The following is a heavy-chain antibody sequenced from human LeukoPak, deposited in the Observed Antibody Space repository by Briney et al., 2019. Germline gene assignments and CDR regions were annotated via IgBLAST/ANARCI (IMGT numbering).Heavy chain of an antibody. Sequence: QSGGSLRLSCAASGFTFSSYAMSWVRQAPGKGLEWVAVISYDGSNKYYADSVEGRFTISRDNSKNTLYLQMNSLRAEDTAVYYCARDRWVYCSSTSCYRFDYWGQGTLVTVSS. V-gene: IGHV3-30-3*01. CDR2: ISYDGSNK. CDR1: GFTFSSYA. J-gene: IGHJ4*02. D-gene: IGHD2-2*01. CDR3: ARDRWVYCSSTSCYRFDY.